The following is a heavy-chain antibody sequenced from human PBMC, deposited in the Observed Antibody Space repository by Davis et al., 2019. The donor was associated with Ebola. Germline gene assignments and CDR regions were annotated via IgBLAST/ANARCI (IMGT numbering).Heavy chain of an antibody. V-gene: IGHV4-4*07. CDR2: IYTSGST. J-gene: IGHJ4*02. CDR1: GGSISSYY. Sequence: SETLSLTCTVSGGSISSYYWSWIRQPAGKGLEWIGRIYTSGSTNYNPSLKSRVTMSVDTSKNQFSLKLSSVTAADTAVYYCARTLLTYYYDSSGYYGGAYYFDYWGQGTLVTVSS. CDR3: ARTLLTYYYDSSGYYGGAYYFDY. D-gene: IGHD3-22*01.